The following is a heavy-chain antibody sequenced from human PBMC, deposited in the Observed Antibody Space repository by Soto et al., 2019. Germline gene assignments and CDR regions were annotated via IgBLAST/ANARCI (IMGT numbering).Heavy chain of an antibody. CDR3: ARRYCISSSCYLYGMDV. D-gene: IGHD2-15*01. CDR1: GGTFSTYA. V-gene: IGHV1-69*12. CDR2: IIPMFGTA. J-gene: IGHJ6*02. Sequence: QVQLVQSGAEVEKPGSSVKVSCKASGGTFSTYAISWVRQAPGQGLEWMGGIIPMFGTANYAQKFQGRVTITADESTSTAYMELSSLRSEDTAVFYCARRYCISSSCYLYGMDVWGQGTTVTVSS.